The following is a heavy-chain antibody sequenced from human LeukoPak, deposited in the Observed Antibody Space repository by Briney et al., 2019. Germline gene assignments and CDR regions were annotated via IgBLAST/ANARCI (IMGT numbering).Heavy chain of an antibody. J-gene: IGHJ3*02. D-gene: IGHD2-8*02. V-gene: IGHV4-59*01. CDR3: ARTITGYAFDM. CDR2: IYYSGST. CDR1: GGSISNYY. Sequence: SETLSLTCSISGGSISNYYWTWIRQPPGKGLEWIGNIYYSGSTNYNPSLKGRATISLDTSKNQFSLKLSSVTAADTAVYYCARTITGYAFDMWGQGTMVTVSS.